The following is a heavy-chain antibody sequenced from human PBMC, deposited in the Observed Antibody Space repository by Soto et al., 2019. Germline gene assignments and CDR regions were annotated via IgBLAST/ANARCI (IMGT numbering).Heavy chain of an antibody. V-gene: IGHV1-18*01. CDR3: ARSRYEGTVPFDY. Sequence: QVQLVQSGGEVKKPGASVKVSCKASGYTFTGYGINWVRQAPGQGLEWMGWISPYNGNTDSAQKFQDRVTLTTDTSTSTAYMELRSLRSDDTAVYYCARSRYEGTVPFDYWGQGTLVTVSS. J-gene: IGHJ4*02. CDR2: ISPYNGNT. D-gene: IGHD2-21*02. CDR1: GYTFTGYG.